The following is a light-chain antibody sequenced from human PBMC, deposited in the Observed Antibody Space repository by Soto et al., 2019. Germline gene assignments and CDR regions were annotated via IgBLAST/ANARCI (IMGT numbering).Light chain of an antibody. Sequence: EMVLTQSPAALSLSPGERATLSCLASQSVSSSYLAWYQQKPGQAPSLLIYGASTRATGTPARFSGSGSGTEFTLTISSLQSEDFAVYYCQQYIRWPLTFGGGTKVDIK. CDR3: QQYIRWPLT. J-gene: IGKJ4*01. CDR2: GAS. CDR1: QSVSSSY. V-gene: IGKV3-15*01.